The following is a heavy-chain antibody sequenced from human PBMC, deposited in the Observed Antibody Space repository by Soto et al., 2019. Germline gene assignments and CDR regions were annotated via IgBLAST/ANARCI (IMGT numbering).Heavy chain of an antibody. J-gene: IGHJ5*02. Sequence: QVQLQESGPGLVKASETLSLTCSVSGDSRSTDYWGWIRQPPGKGLEWIGYINYSGRTNHNPSLTSRVTISVDTSKNQFSLKLSSVTSPDTAVYYCARSYCSDAVSCNWFETWGQGTLVTVSS. CDR2: INYSGRT. CDR3: ARSYCSDAVSCNWFET. CDR1: GDSRSTDY. V-gene: IGHV4-59*01. D-gene: IGHD2-15*01.